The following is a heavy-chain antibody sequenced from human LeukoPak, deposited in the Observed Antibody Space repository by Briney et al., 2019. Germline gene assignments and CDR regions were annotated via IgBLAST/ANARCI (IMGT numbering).Heavy chain of an antibody. J-gene: IGHJ3*02. Sequence: GGSLRLSCAASGVTVSSTYMSWVRQAPGKGLEWVSVIYGGSSTYYADSVKGRFTISRDNAKNSLYLQMNSLRAEDTAVYYCTREEVVVLDALDIWGQGTMVTVSS. V-gene: IGHV3-66*01. D-gene: IGHD2-2*01. CDR3: TREEVVVLDALDI. CDR2: IYGGSST. CDR1: GVTVSSTY.